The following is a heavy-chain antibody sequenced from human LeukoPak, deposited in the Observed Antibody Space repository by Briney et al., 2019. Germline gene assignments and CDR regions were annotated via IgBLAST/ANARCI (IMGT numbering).Heavy chain of an antibody. Sequence: GGSLRLSCAASGFTFSSYWMSWVRQAPGKGLEWVANIKQDGSEKYYVDSVKGRFTISRDNAKNSLYLQMNSLRAEDTAVYYRARDMESNLDLFDYWGQGTLVTVSS. CDR3: ARDMESNLDLFDY. CDR2: IKQDGSEK. J-gene: IGHJ4*02. CDR1: GFTFSSYW. V-gene: IGHV3-7*01. D-gene: IGHD3/OR15-3a*01.